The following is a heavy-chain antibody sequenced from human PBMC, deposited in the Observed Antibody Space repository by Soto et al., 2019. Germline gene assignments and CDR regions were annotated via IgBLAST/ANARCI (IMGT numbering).Heavy chain of an antibody. CDR3: ARQRTTVVTQAYFDH. D-gene: IGHD4-17*01. CDR2: IYYSGRS. Sequence: SETLSLTCTVSGGSITSSSYYWGWIRQPPGKGLEWVGGIYYSGRSYYNPSLKSRVTMSVDTSKNQFSLTLNSVTAADAAVYYCARQRTTVVTQAYFDHWGQGTLVTVCS. CDR1: GGSITSSSYY. V-gene: IGHV4-39*01. J-gene: IGHJ4*02.